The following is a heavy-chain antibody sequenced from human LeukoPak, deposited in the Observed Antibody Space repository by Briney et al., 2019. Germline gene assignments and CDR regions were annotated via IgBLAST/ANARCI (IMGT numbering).Heavy chain of an antibody. CDR1: GGSISSYY. CDR2: IYYSGST. V-gene: IGHV4-59*01. CDR3: ARFPRTGYSSGWYGGYFDY. D-gene: IGHD6-19*01. Sequence: SETLSLTCTVSGGSISSYYWNWIRQPPGKGLEWIGYIYYSGSTDYNPSLKSRVTISVDTSKNQFSLNLNSVTAADTAVYYCARFPRTGYSSGWYGGYFDYWGQGTLVTVSS. J-gene: IGHJ4*02.